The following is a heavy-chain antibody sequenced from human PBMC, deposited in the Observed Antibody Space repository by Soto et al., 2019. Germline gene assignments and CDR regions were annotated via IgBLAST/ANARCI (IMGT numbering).Heavy chain of an antibody. CDR2: ISGSGGST. V-gene: IGHV3-23*01. J-gene: IGHJ1*01. D-gene: IGHD3-16*02. Sequence: EVQLLESGGGLVQPGGSLRLSCAASGFTFSSYAMSWVRQAPGKGLEWVSAISGSGGSTYYADSVKGRFTISRDNSKNKLDLQMNSRIAADTAVYYCAKVTDVGELSFRYFQHWGQSNLVNVSS. CDR1: GFTFSSYA. CDR3: AKVTDVGELSFRYFQH.